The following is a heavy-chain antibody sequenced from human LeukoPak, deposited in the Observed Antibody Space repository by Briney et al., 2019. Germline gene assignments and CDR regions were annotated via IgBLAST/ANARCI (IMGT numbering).Heavy chain of an antibody. CDR1: GFTFSNAW. CDR2: INHSGST. V-gene: IGHV4-34*01. J-gene: IGHJ4*02. D-gene: IGHD3-10*01. CDR3: ARALWFGELFLDY. Sequence: GSLRLSYAASGFTFSNAWMSWVRQPPGKGLEWIGEINHSGSTNYNPSLKSRVTISVDTSKNQFSLKLSSVTAADTAVYYCARALWFGELFLDYWGQGTLVTVSS.